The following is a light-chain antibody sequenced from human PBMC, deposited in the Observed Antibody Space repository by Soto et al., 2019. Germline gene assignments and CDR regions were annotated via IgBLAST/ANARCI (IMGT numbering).Light chain of an antibody. Sequence: ELVLTQSPGTLSLSPGERATLSCRASQSVSSTYLAWYQQKPGQAPRLLIYGASSRATGIPDRFSGSGSGKDFTLTISRLEPEDFAVYYCQQYGSSAWTFGQGTKVDIK. J-gene: IGKJ1*01. CDR3: QQYGSSAWT. CDR1: QSVSSTY. CDR2: GAS. V-gene: IGKV3-20*01.